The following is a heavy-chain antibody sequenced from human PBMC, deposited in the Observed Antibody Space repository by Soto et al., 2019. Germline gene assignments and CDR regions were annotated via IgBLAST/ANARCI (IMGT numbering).Heavy chain of an antibody. J-gene: IGHJ4*02. Sequence: GGSLRLSCAASGFTFSTYAMSWVRQGPGKGLEWVSVISGSDDRTFYADSVKGCFTISRDNPKNTLYLQMNSLRAEDTAIYYCAKGEIYSPYSCCDYWGQGTLVTV. CDR3: AKGEIYSPYSCCDY. CDR2: ISGSDDRT. D-gene: IGHD4-4*01. CDR1: GFTFSTYA. V-gene: IGHV3-23*01.